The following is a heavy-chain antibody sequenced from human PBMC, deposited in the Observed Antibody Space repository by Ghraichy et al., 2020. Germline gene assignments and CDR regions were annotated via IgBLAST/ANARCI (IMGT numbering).Heavy chain of an antibody. V-gene: IGHV4-30-2*01. J-gene: IGHJ4*02. CDR2: IYHSGST. CDR3: AGREGAD. Sequence: SQTLSLTCAVSGGSISSGGYSWSWIRQPPGKGLEWIGYIYHSGSTYYNPSLKSRVTISVDRSKNQFSLKLSSVTAADTAVYYCAGREGADWGQGTLVTVSS. CDR1: GGSISSGGYS.